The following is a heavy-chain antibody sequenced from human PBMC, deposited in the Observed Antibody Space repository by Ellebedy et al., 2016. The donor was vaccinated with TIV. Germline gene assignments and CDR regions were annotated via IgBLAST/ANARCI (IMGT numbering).Heavy chain of an antibody. CDR3: AKETWESSGYYIDY. CDR1: GFTFSSYA. Sequence: GESLKISCAASGFTFSSYAMHWVRQAPGKGLEWVAVISYDGSNKYYADSVKGRFTISRDNSKNTLYLQMNSLRAEDTAVYYCAKETWESSGYYIDYWGQGTLVTVSS. CDR2: ISYDGSNK. J-gene: IGHJ4*02. V-gene: IGHV3-30-3*02. D-gene: IGHD3-22*01.